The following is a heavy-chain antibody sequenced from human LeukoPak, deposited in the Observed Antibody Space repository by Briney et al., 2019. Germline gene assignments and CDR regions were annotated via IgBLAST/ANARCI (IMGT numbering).Heavy chain of an antibody. CDR2: IYSGGST. CDR1: GFIVSSNY. CDR3: APIAIRSGY. J-gene: IGHJ4*02. Sequence: GGSLRLSCAASGFIVSSNYMSWVRQAPGKGLEWVSVIYSGGSTYYADSAKGRFTISRDNSKTTLYLQMNSLRAEDTAVYYCAPIAIRSGYWGQGTLVTVSS. D-gene: IGHD3-9*01. V-gene: IGHV3-66*01.